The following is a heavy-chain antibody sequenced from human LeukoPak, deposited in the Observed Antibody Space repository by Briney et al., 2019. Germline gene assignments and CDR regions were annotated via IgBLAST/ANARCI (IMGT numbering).Heavy chain of an antibody. V-gene: IGHV3-20*04. J-gene: IGHJ6*03. CDR3: ARDGDYYDNYYMDV. CDR2: INWNGGST. CDR1: GFIFDDYG. Sequence: GGSLRLSCAASGFIFDDYGMSWVRQAPGKGLEWVSGINWNGGSTGYADSVKGRFTISRDNAKNSLYLQMNSLRAEDTALYYCARDGDYYDNYYMDVWGKGTTVTVSS. D-gene: IGHD3-22*01.